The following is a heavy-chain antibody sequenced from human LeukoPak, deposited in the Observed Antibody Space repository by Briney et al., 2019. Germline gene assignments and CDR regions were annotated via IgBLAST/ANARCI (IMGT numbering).Heavy chain of an antibody. CDR1: GGTFSSYT. CDR2: IIPILGIA. J-gene: IGHJ4*02. CDR3: ARVYYDSSGYYGFDY. Sequence: SVKVSCKASGGTFSSYTISWVRQAPGQGLEWMGRIIPILGIANYAQKFQGRVTITADKSTSTAYMELSSLRSEDTAVYYCARVYYDSSGYYGFDYWGQGTLVTVSS. D-gene: IGHD3-22*01. V-gene: IGHV1-69*02.